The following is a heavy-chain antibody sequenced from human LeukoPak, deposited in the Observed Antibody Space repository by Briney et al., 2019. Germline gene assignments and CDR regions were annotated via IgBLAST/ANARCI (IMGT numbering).Heavy chain of an antibody. CDR3: ARDGGQYSSSWKENWFDP. Sequence: KSGGSLRLSCAASGFTFSSYGMHWVRQAPGKGLEWVPSISSSSSYIYYADSVKGRFTISRDNAKNSLYLQMNSLRAEDTAVYYCARDGGQYSSSWKENWFDPWGQGTLVTVSS. CDR2: ISSSSSYI. V-gene: IGHV3-21*01. CDR1: GFTFSSYG. J-gene: IGHJ5*02. D-gene: IGHD6-13*01.